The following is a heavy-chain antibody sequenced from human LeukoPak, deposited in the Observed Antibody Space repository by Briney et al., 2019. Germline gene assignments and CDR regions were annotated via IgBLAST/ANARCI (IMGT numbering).Heavy chain of an antibody. CDR2: INAGNGNT. Sequence: HGASVKVSCKASGYTFTSYAMHWVRQAPGQRLEWMGWINAGNGNTKYSQKFQGRVTITRDTSASTAYMELSSLRSDDTAVYYCATENYYDGSGSPSASAPNDHWGQGTLVTVSS. D-gene: IGHD3-22*01. CDR1: GYTFTSYA. J-gene: IGHJ4*02. V-gene: IGHV1-3*01. CDR3: ATENYYDGSGSPSASAPNDH.